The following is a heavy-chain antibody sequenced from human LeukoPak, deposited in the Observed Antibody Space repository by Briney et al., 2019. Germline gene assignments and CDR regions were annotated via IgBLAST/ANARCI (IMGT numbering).Heavy chain of an antibody. CDR3: ARDGGYCSSTSCYGDYYYYYMDV. V-gene: IGHV3-7*01. CDR1: GFSFGNYW. CDR2: IKQDGGEK. D-gene: IGHD2-2*01. J-gene: IGHJ6*03. Sequence: GGSLRLSCEASGFSFGNYWMSWVRQAPGRGLEWVSNIKQDGGEKLYVDSVKGRFTISRDNAKNSLFLQMNSLRVEDTAVYYCARDGGYCSSTSCYGDYYYYYMDVWGKGTTVTVSS.